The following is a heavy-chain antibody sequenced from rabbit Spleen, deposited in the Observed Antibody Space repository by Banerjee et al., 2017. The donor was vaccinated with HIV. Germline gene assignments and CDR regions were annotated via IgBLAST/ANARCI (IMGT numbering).Heavy chain of an antibody. D-gene: IGHD7-1*01. CDR2: IYGGSRGNT. V-gene: IGHV1S40*01. Sequence: QSLEESGGDLVKPGASLTLTCTASGFSFSSSYYMCWVRQAPGKGLEWIACIYGGSRGNTYYASWAKGRFTISKTSSTTVTLQMTSLTAADTATYFCTRDGWSTNSPGLWGQGTLVTVS. CDR3: TRDGWSTNSPGL. CDR1: GFSFSSSYY. J-gene: IGHJ3*01.